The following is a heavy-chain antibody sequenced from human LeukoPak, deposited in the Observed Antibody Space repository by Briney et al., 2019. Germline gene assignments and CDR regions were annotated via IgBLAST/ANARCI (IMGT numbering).Heavy chain of an antibody. CDR3: ARSGPYGDYVNFDY. J-gene: IGHJ4*02. CDR1: GGSISRYY. D-gene: IGHD4-17*01. Sequence: SETLSLTCTVSGGSISRYYWSWIRQPPGKGLEWIGSIYYSGSTYYNPSLKSRVTISVDTSKNQFSLKLSSVTAADTAVYYCARSGPYGDYVNFDYWGQGTLVTVSS. CDR2: IYYSGST. V-gene: IGHV4-39*01.